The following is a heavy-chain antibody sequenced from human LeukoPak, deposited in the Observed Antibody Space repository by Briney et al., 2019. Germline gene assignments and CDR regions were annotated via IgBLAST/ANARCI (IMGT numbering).Heavy chain of an antibody. CDR3: AKDHRVCSGGSCYFSYYYYMDV. D-gene: IGHD2-15*01. Sequence: GGSVRLSCAASGFTFSSYGMHWVRQAPGKGLEWVAFIRFDGSNKSYADSVKGRFTISRDNSKNTLYLQMDSLRPEDTAAHYCAKDHRVCSGGSCYFSYYYYMDVWGKGTTVTVSS. V-gene: IGHV3-30*02. CDR2: IRFDGSNK. CDR1: GFTFSSYG. J-gene: IGHJ6*03.